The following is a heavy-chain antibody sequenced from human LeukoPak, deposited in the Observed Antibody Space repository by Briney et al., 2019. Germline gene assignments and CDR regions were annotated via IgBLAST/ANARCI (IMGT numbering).Heavy chain of an antibody. J-gene: IGHJ3*02. CDR3: AKSNGYGLVDI. V-gene: IGHV4-38-2*02. Sequence: SETLSLTCTVSGYSISSGYYWGWIRQPPGEGLEWIGNIYYSGITYYNASLKSRVTISVDTSKNQFSLKVRSVTAADTAVYYCAKSNGYGLVDIWGQGTMVTVSS. D-gene: IGHD3-10*01. CDR2: IYYSGIT. CDR1: GYSISSGYY.